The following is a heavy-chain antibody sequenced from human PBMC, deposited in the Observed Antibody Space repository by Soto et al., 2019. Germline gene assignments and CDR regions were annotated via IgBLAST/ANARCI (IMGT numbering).Heavy chain of an antibody. V-gene: IGHV2-5*02. CDR2: IYWDDDK. CDR3: IQSRCGGDCLQSYASYYYYGMDV. J-gene: IGHJ6*02. CDR1: AFSLSTGGVG. Sequence: SGPTLVNPTQTLTLTCTFSAFSLSTGGVGVGWIRQPPGKALEWLALIYWDDDKRYSPSLRSRLTITKDTSKNQVVLTMTNMEPVDTATYYCIQSRCGGDCLQSYASYYYYGMDVWGQGTTVTVSS. D-gene: IGHD2-21*02.